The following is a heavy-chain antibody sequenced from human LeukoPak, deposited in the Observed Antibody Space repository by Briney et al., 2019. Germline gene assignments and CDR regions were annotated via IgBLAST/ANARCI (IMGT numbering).Heavy chain of an antibody. CDR2: ISYDGSNK. V-gene: IGHV3-30-3*01. J-gene: IGHJ5*02. CDR3: ASPGIAVAESHDP. CDR1: GFTFSSYA. D-gene: IGHD6-19*01. Sequence: GGSLRLSCAASGFTFSSYAMHWVRQAPGKGLEWVAVISYDGSNKYYADSVKGRFTISRDNSKNTLYLQMNSLRAEDTAVYYCASPGIAVAESHDPWGQGTLVTVSS.